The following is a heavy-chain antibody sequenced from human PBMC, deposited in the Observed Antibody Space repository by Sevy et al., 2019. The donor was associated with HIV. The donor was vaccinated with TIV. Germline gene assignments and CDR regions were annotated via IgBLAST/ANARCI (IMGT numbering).Heavy chain of an antibody. J-gene: IGHJ4*02. D-gene: IGHD2-21*02. CDR2: ISSSGNSI. CDR3: ARAGGDWDIDY. V-gene: IGHV3-11*01. Sequence: GGSLRLSCAASGFTFSDYYMSWVRQAPGKGLEWVSYISSSGNSIYYADSVKDRFTVSRDNAKNSLYLQMNSLRGEDTAVYYCARAGGDWDIDYWGQGTLVTVSS. CDR1: GFTFSDYY.